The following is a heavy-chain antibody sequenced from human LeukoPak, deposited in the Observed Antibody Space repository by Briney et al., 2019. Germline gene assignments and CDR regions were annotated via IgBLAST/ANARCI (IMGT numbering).Heavy chain of an antibody. CDR1: GFTFSSYE. V-gene: IGHV3-48*03. Sequence: PGGSLRLSCGASGFTFSSYEMNWVRQAPGRGLEWVSYISSSGSTIYYSDSVKGRFTISRDNARNSLYLQMNSLRAEDTAVYYCARVGYSYGLDYFDYWGQGNLVTVFS. CDR2: ISSSGSTI. J-gene: IGHJ4*02. CDR3: ARVGYSYGLDYFDY. D-gene: IGHD5-18*01.